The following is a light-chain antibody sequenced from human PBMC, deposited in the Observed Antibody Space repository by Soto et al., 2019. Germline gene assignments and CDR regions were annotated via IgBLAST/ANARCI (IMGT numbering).Light chain of an antibody. CDR2: GAS. J-gene: IGKJ1*01. V-gene: IGKV3-20*01. Sequence: DIVLTQSPGTLSLSPGERATLSCRASQSISTPYLAWYQQKPGQAPRLLIDGASRRATGIPDRFSASGSGTDFTLTISRLEPEDFAVYYCQQYDSWTFGQGTKVEIK. CDR1: QSISTPY. CDR3: QQYDSWT.